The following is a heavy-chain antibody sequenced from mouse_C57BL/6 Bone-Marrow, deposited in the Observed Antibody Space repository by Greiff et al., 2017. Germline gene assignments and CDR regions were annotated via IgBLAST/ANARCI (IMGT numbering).Heavy chain of an antibody. V-gene: IGHV5-6*01. CDR3: ARHSSSGYYFDY. Sequence: EVKLVESGGDLVKPGGSLKLSCAASGFTFSSYGMSWVRQTPDKRLEWVATISSGGSYPYYPDSVKGRFTISRDNAKNTLYLQMSSLKSEDTAMYYCARHSSSGYYFDYWGQGTTLTVSS. J-gene: IGHJ2*01. D-gene: IGHD3-2*02. CDR2: ISSGGSYP. CDR1: GFTFSSYG.